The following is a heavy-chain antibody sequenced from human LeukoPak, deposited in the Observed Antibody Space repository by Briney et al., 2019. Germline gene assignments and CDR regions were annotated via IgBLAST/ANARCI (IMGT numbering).Heavy chain of an antibody. CDR2: IIPTFGTA. V-gene: IGHV1-69*13. J-gene: IGHJ6*03. CDR1: GGTFSSYA. CDR3: ARGARGPYYYYYYMDV. D-gene: IGHD3-16*01. Sequence: SVKVSCKASGGTFSSYAISWVRQAPGQGLEWMGGIIPTFGTANYAQKFQGRVTITADESTSTAYMELSSLRSEDTAVYYCARGARGPYYYYYYMDVWGKGTTVTVSS.